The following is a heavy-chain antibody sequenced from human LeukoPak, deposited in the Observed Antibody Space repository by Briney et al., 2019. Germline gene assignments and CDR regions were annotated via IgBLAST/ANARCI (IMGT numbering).Heavy chain of an antibody. CDR2: INPNSGGT. Sequence: ASVKVSCKASGYTFTGYYMHWVRQAPGQGLEWMGWINPNSGGTNYAQKFQGRVTMTRDTSISTAYMELSSLRFDDTAAYYCARVCYYDSSDYYGDAFDIWGQGTMVTVSS. CDR3: ARVCYYDSSDYYGDAFDI. CDR1: GYTFTGYY. J-gene: IGHJ3*02. V-gene: IGHV1-2*02. D-gene: IGHD3-22*01.